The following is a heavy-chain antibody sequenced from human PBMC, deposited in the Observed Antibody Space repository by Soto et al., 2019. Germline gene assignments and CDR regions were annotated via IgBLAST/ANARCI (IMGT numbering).Heavy chain of an antibody. Sequence: GGSLRLSCAASGFTFSSYAMSWVRQAPGKGLEWVSAISGSGGSTYYADSVKGRFTISRDNSKNTLYLQMNSLRAEDTSVYYCAKGGTYGDYYYYGMDVWGQGTTVTVSS. J-gene: IGHJ6*02. CDR1: GFTFSSYA. CDR3: AKGGTYGDYYYYGMDV. CDR2: ISGSGGST. D-gene: IGHD4-17*01. V-gene: IGHV3-23*01.